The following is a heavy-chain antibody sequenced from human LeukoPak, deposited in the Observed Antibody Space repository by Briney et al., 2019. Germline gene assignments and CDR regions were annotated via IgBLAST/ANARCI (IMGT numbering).Heavy chain of an antibody. J-gene: IGHJ5*02. Sequence: GASVEVSCKASGYTFINYGISWVRQAPGQGLEWMGWISASNGNTNFAEKLQGRVTLTTDTSTGTAYMELKSLRSDDTAVYYCARALYGNWFDPWGQGTLVTVSS. CDR2: ISASNGNT. D-gene: IGHD2/OR15-2a*01. CDR1: GYTFINYG. V-gene: IGHV1-18*01. CDR3: ARALYGNWFDP.